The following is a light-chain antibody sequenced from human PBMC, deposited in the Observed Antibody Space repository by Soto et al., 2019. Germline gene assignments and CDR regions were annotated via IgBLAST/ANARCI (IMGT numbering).Light chain of an antibody. Sequence: EVVMTQSPATLSVSPGERATLSCRAIQTVSRNLAWYQQRPGQAPRLLIYDISNRAAGVPARFSGSGSETEFTLTIRSLQSEDFAVYFCQQYYNWPRTFGQGTKVDI. CDR3: QQYYNWPRT. J-gene: IGKJ1*01. CDR2: DIS. V-gene: IGKV3-15*01. CDR1: QTVSRN.